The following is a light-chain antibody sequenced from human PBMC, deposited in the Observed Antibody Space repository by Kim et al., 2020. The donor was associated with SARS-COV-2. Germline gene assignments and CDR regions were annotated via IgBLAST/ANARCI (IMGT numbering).Light chain of an antibody. CDR3: ASWDDSLNGIL. J-gene: IGLJ3*02. V-gene: IGLV1-44*01. CDR1: RSNVGSNT. CDR2: NND. Sequence: QRVTISCSGTRSNVGSNTVSWYQQLPGAAPKLLIYNNDRRPSGVPDRFSGSKSGNSASLAISGLQSEDEADFYCASWDDSLNGILFGGGTKVTVL.